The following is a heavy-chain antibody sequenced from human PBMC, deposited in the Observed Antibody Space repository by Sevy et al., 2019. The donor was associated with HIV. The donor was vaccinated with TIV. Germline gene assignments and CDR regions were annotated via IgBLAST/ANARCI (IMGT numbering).Heavy chain of an antibody. Sequence: ASVKVSCKASGYTFTSYGISWVRQAPGQGLEWMGWISAYNGNTNYAQKLQGRVTMTTDTSTSTAYMELRSLRSDDTAGYYCAARRGGITMVRESIYYYYGMDVWGQGTTVTVSS. CDR1: GYTFTSYG. D-gene: IGHD3-10*01. CDR2: ISAYNGNT. J-gene: IGHJ6*02. CDR3: AARRGGITMVRESIYYYYGMDV. V-gene: IGHV1-18*01.